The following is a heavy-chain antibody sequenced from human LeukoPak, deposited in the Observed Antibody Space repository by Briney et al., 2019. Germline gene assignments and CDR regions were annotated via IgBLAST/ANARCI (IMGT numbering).Heavy chain of an antibody. D-gene: IGHD2-2*02. Sequence: SETLSLTCTVSGGSISSYYWSWIRQPPGKGLEWIGYISYSGSTNYNPSLKSRVTISVDTSKNQFSLKLNSMTAADTAMYYCANTYYFDYWGQGTLVTVSS. CDR3: ANTYYFDY. CDR2: ISYSGST. CDR1: GGSISSYY. V-gene: IGHV4-59*01. J-gene: IGHJ4*02.